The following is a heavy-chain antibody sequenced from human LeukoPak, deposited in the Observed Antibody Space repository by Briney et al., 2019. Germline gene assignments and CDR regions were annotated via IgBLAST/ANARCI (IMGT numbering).Heavy chain of an antibody. Sequence: GGSLRLSCAASGFTFSSFAMNWVRQAPGEGLEGVSGISGSGGSTHCTDSVKGRFTISRDNSKNTLYLQMNSLRAEDTAVYFCAKARESYSNSWHNGFDHWGLGTLVTVSS. CDR2: ISGSGGST. D-gene: IGHD2/OR15-2a*01. J-gene: IGHJ4*02. CDR3: AKARESYSNSWHNGFDH. V-gene: IGHV3-23*01. CDR1: GFTFSSFA.